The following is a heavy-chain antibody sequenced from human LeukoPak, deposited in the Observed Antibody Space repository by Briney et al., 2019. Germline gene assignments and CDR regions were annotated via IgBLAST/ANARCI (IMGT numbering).Heavy chain of an antibody. J-gene: IGHJ4*02. V-gene: IGHV3-74*01. CDR1: GFTFSTYW. CDR3: ARALGQPYFDY. Sequence: PGGSLSLSCAASGFTFSTYWMQWVRQAPGRGLVWVSRINTDGSSTTYADSVKGRFTISRDNAKNTLYLQMNSLRAEDTAVYFCARALGQPYFDYWGQGALVTVSS. CDR2: INTDGSST. D-gene: IGHD7-27*01.